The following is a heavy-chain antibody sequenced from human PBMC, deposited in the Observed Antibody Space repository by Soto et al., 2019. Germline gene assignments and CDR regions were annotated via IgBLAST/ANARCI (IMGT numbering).Heavy chain of an antibody. CDR1: GFTFSSYS. V-gene: IGHV3-48*02. D-gene: IGHD3-3*01. CDR2: ISTTSSSI. Sequence: GSLRLSGAASGFTFSSYSMNWVRQAPGKGLEWISYISTTSSSIYYADSVKGRFTISRDNAKNSLFLQMNSLRDEDTAVYYCARKGVAFDYWGQGALVTVSS. CDR3: ARKGVAFDY. J-gene: IGHJ4*02.